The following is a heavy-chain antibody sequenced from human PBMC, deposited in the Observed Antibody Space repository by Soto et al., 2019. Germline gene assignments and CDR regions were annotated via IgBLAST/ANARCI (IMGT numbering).Heavy chain of an antibody. CDR3: ARTSYSSGWYVLMDV. CDR2: IYPGDSDT. D-gene: IGHD6-19*01. Sequence: PGESLKISCKGSGYSFTSYWIGWVRQMPGKGLEWMGIIYPGDSDTRYSPSFQGQVTISADKSISTAYLQWSSLKASDTAMYYCARTSYSSGWYVLMDVWGQGTTVTVSS. CDR1: GYSFTSYW. J-gene: IGHJ6*02. V-gene: IGHV5-51*01.